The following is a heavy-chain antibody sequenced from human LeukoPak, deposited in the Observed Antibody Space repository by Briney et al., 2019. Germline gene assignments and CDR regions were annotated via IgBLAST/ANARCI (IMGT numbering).Heavy chain of an antibody. CDR1: GFTFNSNW. CDR2: TKQDGSEK. CDR3: ARDKYYDRYFDS. Sequence: GGSLRLPCAASGFTFNSNWMSWVRQAPGKGLEWVANTKQDGSEKYYVDSVEGRFTISRDNAKNSLSLQMNSLRAEDTAVYYCARDKYYDRYFDSWGQGTLVTVSS. V-gene: IGHV3-7*01. J-gene: IGHJ4*02. D-gene: IGHD3-22*01.